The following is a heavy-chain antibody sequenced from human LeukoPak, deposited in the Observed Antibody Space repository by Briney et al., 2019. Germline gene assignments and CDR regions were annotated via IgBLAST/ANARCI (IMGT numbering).Heavy chain of an antibody. J-gene: IGHJ6*02. Sequence: GGSLRLSCAASGFSFSDYSMNWVRQAPGKGLEWVSFISSYSTYIYYADSLKGRFTISRDNAKNSLYLQMNSLRAEDTAVYYCTRDYYDGDFYYYYGMDVWGQGTTVTVSS. D-gene: IGHD3-16*01. V-gene: IGHV3-21*01. CDR1: GFSFSDYS. CDR3: TRDYYDGDFYYYYGMDV. CDR2: ISSYSTYI.